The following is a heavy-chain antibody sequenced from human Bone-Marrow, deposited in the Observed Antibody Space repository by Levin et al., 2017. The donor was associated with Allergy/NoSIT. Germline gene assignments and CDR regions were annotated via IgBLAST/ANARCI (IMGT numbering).Heavy chain of an antibody. J-gene: IGHJ6*02. Sequence: PGGSLRLSCTASGFTFGDYAMSWFRQAPGKGLEWVGFIRSKAYGGTTEYAASVKGRFTISRDDSKSIAYLQMNSLKTEDTAVYYCTRTQRGGWFGGYYYYYGMDVWGQGTTVTVSS. V-gene: IGHV3-49*03. CDR1: GFTFGDYA. CDR3: TRTQRGGWFGGYYYYYGMDV. CDR2: IRSKAYGGTT. D-gene: IGHD3-10*01.